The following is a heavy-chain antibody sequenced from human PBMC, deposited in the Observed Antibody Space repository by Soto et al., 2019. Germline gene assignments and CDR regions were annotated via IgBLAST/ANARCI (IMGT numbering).Heavy chain of an antibody. CDR2: IIPIFGTA. CDR3: ARDQGYSYGYGCDY. J-gene: IGHJ4*02. Sequence: SVKGSCKSSGGTFSSYAISWVRQAPGQGLEWMGGIIPIFGTANYAQKLQGRVTITADESTSTAYMELSSLRSEDKAVYYCARDQGYSYGYGCDYWGQGTLVTVSS. CDR1: GGTFSSYA. V-gene: IGHV1-69*01. D-gene: IGHD5-18*01.